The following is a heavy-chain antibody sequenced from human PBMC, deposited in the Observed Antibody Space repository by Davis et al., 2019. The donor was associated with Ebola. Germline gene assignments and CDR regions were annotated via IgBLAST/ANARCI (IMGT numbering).Heavy chain of an antibody. CDR1: GFTFDDYG. CDR3: AKDRFTVVVVHGGFDF. J-gene: IGHJ4*02. Sequence: GGSLRLSCAASGFTFDDYGMTWVRQAPGKGLEWVSGINWNGGSTGYADSVKGRFTISRDNAKNSLYLQMNSLRAEDTAVYYCAKDRFTVVVVHGGFDFWGQGTLVTVSS. D-gene: IGHD2-21*01. CDR2: INWNGGST. V-gene: IGHV3-20*04.